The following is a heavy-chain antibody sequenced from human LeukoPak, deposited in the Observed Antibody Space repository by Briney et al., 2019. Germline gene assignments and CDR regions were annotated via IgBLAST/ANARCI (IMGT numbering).Heavy chain of an antibody. Sequence: SETLSLTCTVSGGSISSYYWSWIRQPPGKGPEWIGYIYYSGSTNYNPSLKSRVTISVDTSKNQFSLKLSSVTAADTAVYYCARQSNLGFDPWGQGTLVTVSS. CDR3: ARQSNLGFDP. V-gene: IGHV4-59*01. CDR2: IYYSGST. CDR1: GGSISSYY. J-gene: IGHJ5*02.